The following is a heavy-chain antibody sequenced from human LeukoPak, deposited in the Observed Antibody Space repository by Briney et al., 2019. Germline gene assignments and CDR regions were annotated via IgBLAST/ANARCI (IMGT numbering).Heavy chain of an antibody. D-gene: IGHD2-15*01. V-gene: IGHV4-59*08. J-gene: IGHJ5*02. Sequence: PSETLSLTCSVSGVSISSYFWSWIRQPPGKGLEWIGYIYYSGSTNYNPSLKSRVTISVDTSKNQFSLKLSSVTAADTAVYYCAVQRWGYCSGGSCYENWFDPWGQGTLVTVSS. CDR2: IYYSGST. CDR3: AVQRWGYCSGGSCYENWFDP. CDR1: GVSISSYF.